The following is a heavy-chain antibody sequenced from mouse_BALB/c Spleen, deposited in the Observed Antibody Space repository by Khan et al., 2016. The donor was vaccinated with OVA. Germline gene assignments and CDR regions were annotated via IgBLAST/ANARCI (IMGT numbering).Heavy chain of an antibody. CDR3: ERRGLRWDFDY. CDR1: GYTFINYW. J-gene: IGHJ2*01. CDR2: INPSTGYT. D-gene: IGHD1-1*01. V-gene: IGHV1-7*01. Sequence: QIQLVQSGAELAKPGDSVKMSCKASGYTFINYWILWVKQRPGQGLEWIGYINPSTGYTEYNQNFKDKATLTADKSYSTAYMQLSSLTSEYSAVYYCERRGLRWDFDYWGQGTTLTVSS.